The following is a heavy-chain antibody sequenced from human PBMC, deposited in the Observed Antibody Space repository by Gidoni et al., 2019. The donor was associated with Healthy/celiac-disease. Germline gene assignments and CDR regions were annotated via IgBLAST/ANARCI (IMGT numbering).Heavy chain of an antibody. V-gene: IGHV3-23*01. Sequence: EVQLLESGGGLVQPGGSLRPSCAASGFTFSSYAISWVRPAPGKGLEWVSAISGSGGSTYYADSVKGRFTISRDNSKNTLYLQMNSLRAEDTAVYYCARGGIAVADLIDPWGQGTLVTVSS. CDR1: GFTFSSYA. CDR3: ARGGIAVADLIDP. CDR2: ISGSGGST. J-gene: IGHJ5*02. D-gene: IGHD6-19*01.